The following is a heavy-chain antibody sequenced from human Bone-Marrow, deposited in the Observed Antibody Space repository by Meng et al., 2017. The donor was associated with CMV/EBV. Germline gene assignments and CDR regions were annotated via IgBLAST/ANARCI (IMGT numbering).Heavy chain of an antibody. Sequence: SGPTLVKPTQTLTLTCTFSGFSLSTSGMRVSWIRQPPGKALEWLARIDWDDDKFYGTSLKTRLTISKDTSKNQVVLTMTNMDPVDTATYYCARMPVYCSSTSCPNGMDVWGQGTTVTVSS. D-gene: IGHD2-2*01. V-gene: IGHV2-70D*14. CDR3: ARMPVYCSSTSCPNGMDV. CDR2: IDWDDDK. J-gene: IGHJ6*02. CDR1: GFSLSTSGMR.